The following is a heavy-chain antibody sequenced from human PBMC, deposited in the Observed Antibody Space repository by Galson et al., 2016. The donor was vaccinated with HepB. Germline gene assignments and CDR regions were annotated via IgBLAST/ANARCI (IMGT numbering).Heavy chain of an antibody. D-gene: IGHD3-10*01. Sequence: SLRLSCAASEFTFNAFGMNWVRQAPGKGLEWISYISSSSTTIYYADSVKGRFTISRDNAKNSLYLQMNSLSDEDTAIYYCARGRTSEWFRELSDFDYWGQGTLVTVSS. V-gene: IGHV3-48*02. CDR1: EFTFNAFG. J-gene: IGHJ4*02. CDR3: ARGRTSEWFRELSDFDY. CDR2: ISSSSTTI.